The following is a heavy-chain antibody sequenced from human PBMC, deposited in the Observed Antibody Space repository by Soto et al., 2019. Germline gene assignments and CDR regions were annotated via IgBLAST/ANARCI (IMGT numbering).Heavy chain of an antibody. J-gene: IGHJ3*02. CDR3: AQKVGTGPYFAGASPPPDSEDAFDI. CDR1: GYSFTSYW. V-gene: IGHV5-51*01. D-gene: IGHD3-9*01. Sequence: GASLKISCMGSGYSFTSYWIGWVRQMPGKGLEWMGIIYPGDSDTRYRPSFQGQVTISADKSISTAYLQWSRLKASVSAMYYCAQKVGTGPYFAGASPPPDSEDAFDIWGQGTMVTVSS. CDR2: IYPGDSDT.